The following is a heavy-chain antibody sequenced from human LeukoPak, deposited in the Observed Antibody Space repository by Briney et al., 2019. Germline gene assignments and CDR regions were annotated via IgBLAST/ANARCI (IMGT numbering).Heavy chain of an antibody. CDR2: IYYSGST. D-gene: IGHD3-3*01. Sequence: PSQTLSLTCTVSDGSISSNSYYWSWIRQPPGKGLEWIGYIYYSGSTNYNPSLKSRVTISVDTSKNQFSLKLGSVTAADTAVYYCARFTYDFWSGYDDAFDIWGQGTMVTVSS. CDR1: DGSISSNSYY. V-gene: IGHV4-61*01. CDR3: ARFTYDFWSGYDDAFDI. J-gene: IGHJ3*02.